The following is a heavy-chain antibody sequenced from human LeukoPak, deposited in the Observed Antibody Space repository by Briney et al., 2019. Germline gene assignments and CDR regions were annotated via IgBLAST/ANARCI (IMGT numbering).Heavy chain of an antibody. J-gene: IGHJ5*02. CDR2: IYHSGTT. V-gene: IGHV4-38-2*01. CDR3: ARRGLVAWRSWFDP. CDR1: GYSISSGYF. D-gene: IGHD5-12*01. Sequence: PSETLSLTCAVSGYSISSGYFWGWIRQPPGKGLEWIGNIYHSGTTYYNPSLESRVTISVDTSKNQFSLKVNSVTAADTAVYYCARRGLVAWRSWFDPWGQGTLVTVSS.